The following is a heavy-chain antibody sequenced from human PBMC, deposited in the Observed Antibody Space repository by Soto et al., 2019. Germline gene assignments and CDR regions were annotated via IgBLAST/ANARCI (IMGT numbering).Heavy chain of an antibody. CDR1: GGSVTSDEDY. CDR2: ISNSGST. Sequence: SETLSLTCPVSGGSVTSDEDYWTWIRQSPGKGLEWIGYISNSGSTGYNPSLKTRLSMSVDRSKNQFTLRLTSVTAADTAVYFCATESGSTYGYFDHWGQGTQVTVSS. V-gene: IGHV4-30-4*01. D-gene: IGHD5-18*01. CDR3: ATESGSTYGYFDH. J-gene: IGHJ4*02.